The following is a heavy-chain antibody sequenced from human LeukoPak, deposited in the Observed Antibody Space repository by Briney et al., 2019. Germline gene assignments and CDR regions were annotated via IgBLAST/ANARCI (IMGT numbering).Heavy chain of an antibody. CDR3: ARVGSGELLTH. J-gene: IGHJ4*02. CDR2: VYHSGTT. Sequence: SETLSLTCAVSGGSINSSNWWSWVRQPPGKGLEWIGEVYHSGTTNYTPSLKSRVTISVDKSKNQFSLKLNSVTAADTAVYYCARVGSGELLTHWGQGALVTVSS. D-gene: IGHD3-10*01. CDR1: GGSINSSNW. V-gene: IGHV4-4*02.